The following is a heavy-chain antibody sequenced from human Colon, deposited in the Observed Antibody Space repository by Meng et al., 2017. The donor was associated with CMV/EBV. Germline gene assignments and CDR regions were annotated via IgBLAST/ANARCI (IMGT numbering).Heavy chain of an antibody. Sequence: SSYGMHWIRQPPGKGLEWIGSIYVGDSIYYNPSLKSRVTILLGTSRNQLSLKLNSVTAADTAVYYCARDVGHCSTASCYSDYWGQGTLVTVSS. CDR1: SSYG. CDR3: ARDVGHCSTASCYSDY. CDR2: IYVGDSI. D-gene: IGHD2-2*01. J-gene: IGHJ4*02. V-gene: IGHV4-39*07.